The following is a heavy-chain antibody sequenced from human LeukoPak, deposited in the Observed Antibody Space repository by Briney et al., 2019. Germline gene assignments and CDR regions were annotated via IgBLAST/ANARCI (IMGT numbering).Heavy chain of an antibody. J-gene: IGHJ4*02. CDR2: ISGDGGGA. CDR1: GFTFSSFA. V-gene: IGHV3-21*01. CDR3: ARDYGGNSDY. D-gene: IGHD4-23*01. Sequence: GGSLRLSCAASGFTFSSFAISWVRQAPGKGLDWVSSISGDGGGAYYADSVKGRFTISRDNAKNSLYLQMNSLRAEDTAVYYCARDYGGNSDYWGQGTLVTVSS.